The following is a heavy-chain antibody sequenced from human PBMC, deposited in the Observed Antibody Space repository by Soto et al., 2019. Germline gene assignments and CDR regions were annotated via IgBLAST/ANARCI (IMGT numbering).Heavy chain of an antibody. D-gene: IGHD4-17*01. CDR1: GGSLSGNY. CDR3: ARGRDGGGAS. Sequence: QVQLQQWGAGLLKPSETLSLTCGVYGGSLSGNYWSWIRQPPGEGLEWIGEINPSGSTNYSPSLKSRATISPDTSKNQFSLKLSSVIAADTAVYYCARGRDGGGASWGQGTLVTVSS. J-gene: IGHJ5*02. CDR2: INPSGST. V-gene: IGHV4-34*01.